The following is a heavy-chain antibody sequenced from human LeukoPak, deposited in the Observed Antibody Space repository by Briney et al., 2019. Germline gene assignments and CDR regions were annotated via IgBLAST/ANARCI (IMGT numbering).Heavy chain of an antibody. CDR2: INAGNGNT. Sequence: ASVKVSCKASGYTFTSYAMHWVRQAPGQRLEWMGWINAGNGNTKYSQKFQGRVTITRDTSASTAYMELSSLRSEDTAVYYCAREAPYDIFELGGERGTGYNWFDPWGQGTLVTVSS. V-gene: IGHV1-3*01. CDR1: GYTFTSYA. CDR3: AREAPYDIFELGGERGTGYNWFDP. J-gene: IGHJ5*02. D-gene: IGHD3-9*01.